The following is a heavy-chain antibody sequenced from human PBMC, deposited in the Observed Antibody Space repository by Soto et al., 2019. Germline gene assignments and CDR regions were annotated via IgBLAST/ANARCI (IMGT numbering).Heavy chain of an antibody. Sequence: PSETLSLTCTVSGGAISTYYWTWIRQPAGKGLEWIGRIYSSGSTKYNPSLQSRVTMSLDTSNNQFSLRLTSVTAADTAVYYCARGQRISDWFDPWGQGTLVTVSS. CDR1: GGAISTYY. CDR2: IYSSGST. J-gene: IGHJ5*02. D-gene: IGHD2-2*01. CDR3: ARGQRISDWFDP. V-gene: IGHV4-4*07.